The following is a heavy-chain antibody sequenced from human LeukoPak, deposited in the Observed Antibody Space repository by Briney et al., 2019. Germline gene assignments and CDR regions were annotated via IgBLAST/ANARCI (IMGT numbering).Heavy chain of an antibody. J-gene: IGHJ4*02. CDR3: AKEVVSRISSWYYFDY. Sequence: SQTLSLTCAISGDSVSSNSAAWNWIRQSPSRGLEWLVRTYYRSKWYNDYAVSVKSRVTINPDTSKNQFSLQLNSVTPEDTAIYYCAKEVVSRISSWYYFDYWGQGTLVTVSS. D-gene: IGHD6-13*01. V-gene: IGHV6-1*01. CDR1: GDSVSSNSAA. CDR2: TYYRSKWYN.